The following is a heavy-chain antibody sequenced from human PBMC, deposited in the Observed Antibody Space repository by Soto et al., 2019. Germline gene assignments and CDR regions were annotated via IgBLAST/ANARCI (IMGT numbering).Heavy chain of an antibody. CDR2: ISGSGGST. CDR3: AKPLEYSGYDRGAEDAFDI. D-gene: IGHD5-12*01. Sequence: GGSLRLSCAASGFTFSSYAMSWVRQAPGKGLEWVSAISGSGGSTYYADSVKGRFTISRDNSKNTLYLQMNSLRAEDTAVYDCAKPLEYSGYDRGAEDAFDIWGQGTMVTVSS. J-gene: IGHJ3*02. CDR1: GFTFSSYA. V-gene: IGHV3-23*01.